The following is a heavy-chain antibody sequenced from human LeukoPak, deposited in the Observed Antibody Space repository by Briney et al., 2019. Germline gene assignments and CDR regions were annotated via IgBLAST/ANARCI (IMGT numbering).Heavy chain of an antibody. CDR2: INPSGGST. D-gene: IGHD3-16*02. CDR1: GYTLTELS. J-gene: IGHJ4*02. V-gene: IGHV1-46*01. Sequence: ASVKVSCKVSGYTLTELSMHWVRQAPGQGLEWMGIINPSGGSTSYAQKFQGRVTMTRDMSTSTVYVELSSLRSEDTAVYYCARVYVITFGGVIVTETYYFDYWGQGTLVTVSS. CDR3: ARVYVITFGGVIVTETYYFDY.